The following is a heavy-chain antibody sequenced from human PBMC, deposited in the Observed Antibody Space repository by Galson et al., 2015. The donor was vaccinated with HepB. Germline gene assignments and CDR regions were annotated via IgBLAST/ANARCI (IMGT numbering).Heavy chain of an antibody. D-gene: IGHD3-22*01. J-gene: IGHJ4*02. Sequence: SVKVSCKASGGTSKTYAISWVRQAPGHGLEWMGGIFPIFGTANYAQSFQGRVTIIADASTSTVYMELSSLRSEDTAVYYCATVPLYYYDSGGRPYYFNYWGQGTLVTVSS. V-gene: IGHV1-69*13. CDR2: IFPIFGTA. CDR1: GGTSKTYA. CDR3: ATVPLYYYDSGGRPYYFNY.